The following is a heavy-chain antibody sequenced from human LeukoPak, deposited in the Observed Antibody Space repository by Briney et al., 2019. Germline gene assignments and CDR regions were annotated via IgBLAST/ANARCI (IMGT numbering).Heavy chain of an antibody. CDR3: ARQGSSGFDY. CDR2: ISDSGST. V-gene: IGHV4-59*08. D-gene: IGHD3-10*01. Sequence: PSETLSLTCFVSGDSISSFYWSCIRQPPGKGLEWIGYISDSGSTNFNPSLRGRVTISVDSSKNQFSLILNSVTAADTGVYYCARQGSSGFDYWGQGTLVTVSS. J-gene: IGHJ4*02. CDR1: GDSISSFY.